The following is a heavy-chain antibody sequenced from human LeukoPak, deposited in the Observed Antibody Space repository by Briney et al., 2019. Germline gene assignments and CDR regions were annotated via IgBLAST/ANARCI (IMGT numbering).Heavy chain of an antibody. Sequence: GGSLRLSCAASGFTFSSYAMSWVRQAPGKGLEWVSAISGSGGSTYYADSVKGRFTISRDNSKNTLYLQMNSLRAEDTAVYYCAKGRWYDYVWGSYRPKPYRSNYFDYWGQGTLVTVSS. D-gene: IGHD3-16*02. CDR3: AKGRWYDYVWGSYRPKPYRSNYFDY. J-gene: IGHJ4*02. CDR2: ISGSGGST. V-gene: IGHV3-23*01. CDR1: GFTFSSYA.